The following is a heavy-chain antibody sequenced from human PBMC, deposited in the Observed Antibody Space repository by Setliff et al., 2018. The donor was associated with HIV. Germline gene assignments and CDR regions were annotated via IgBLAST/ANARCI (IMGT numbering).Heavy chain of an antibody. V-gene: IGHV1-2*02. D-gene: IGHD4-17*01. J-gene: IGHJ4*02. CDR3: TRSTTAD. CDR1: GYTFTEFY. CDR2: IYPNTGGT. Sequence: ASVKVSCKASGYTFTEFYVRWVRQAPGEGLEWIGWIYPNTGGTNYAQKFQGRVTMTRDTSIRTAYMELRMLTSDDTAIYYCTRSTTADWGQGTMVTVS.